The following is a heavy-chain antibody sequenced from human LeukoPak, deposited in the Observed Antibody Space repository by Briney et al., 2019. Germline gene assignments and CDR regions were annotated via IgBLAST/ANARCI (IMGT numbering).Heavy chain of an antibody. CDR1: GGSFSGYY. D-gene: IGHD1-26*01. CDR2: INHSGST. Sequence: SETLSLTCAVYGGSFSGYYWSWIRQPPGKGRGWVGEINHSGSTNYNPSLKSRVTISVDTSKNQFSLKLSSVTAADTAVYYCARVADGSSIAFDYWGQGTLVTVSS. V-gene: IGHV4-34*01. CDR3: ARVADGSSIAFDY. J-gene: IGHJ4*02.